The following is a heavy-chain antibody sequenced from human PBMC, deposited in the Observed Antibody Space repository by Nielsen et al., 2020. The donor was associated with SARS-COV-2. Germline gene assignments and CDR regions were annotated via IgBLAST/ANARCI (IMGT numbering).Heavy chain of an antibody. CDR1: GGSISSSSYY. D-gene: IGHD3-3*01. CDR3: ARGLITIFGVVTPAYYYYYGMDV. J-gene: IGHJ6*02. Sequence: SETLSLTCTVSGGSISSSSYYWGWIRQPPGKGLEWIGSIYYSGSTYYNPSLKSRVTISVDTSKNQFSLKLSSVTAADTAVYYCARGLITIFGVVTPAYYYYYGMDVWGQGTTVTVSS. V-gene: IGHV4-39*01. CDR2: IYYSGST.